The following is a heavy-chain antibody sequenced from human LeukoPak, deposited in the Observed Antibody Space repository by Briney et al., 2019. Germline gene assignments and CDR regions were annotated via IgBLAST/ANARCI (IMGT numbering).Heavy chain of an antibody. CDR3: ATILLYVDTDY. CDR2: IRSDGSNK. J-gene: IGHJ4*02. CDR1: GFTLSSYG. D-gene: IGHD5-18*01. V-gene: IGHV3-30*02. Sequence: GGSLRLSCAASGFTLSSYGMHWVRQAPGKGLEGVAFIRSDGSNKYYADSVKGRFTISRENSKNTLYLQMNSLRPEDTALYYRATILLYVDTDYWGQGTLVTVSS.